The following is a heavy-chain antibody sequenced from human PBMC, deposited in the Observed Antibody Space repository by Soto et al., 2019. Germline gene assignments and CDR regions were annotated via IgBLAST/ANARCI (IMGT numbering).Heavy chain of an antibody. CDR3: AKLPGGYDGTGWRFDY. J-gene: IGHJ4*02. V-gene: IGHV3-30-3*02. CDR2: ISYDGSNK. CDR1: GFTFSSYA. Sequence: PGGSLRLSCAASGFTFSSYAMHWVRQAPGKGLEWVAVISYDGSNKYYADSVKGRFTISRDNSKNTLYLQMNSLRAEGTAVYYCAKLPGGYDGTGWRFDYWGQGTLVTVSS. D-gene: IGHD5-12*01.